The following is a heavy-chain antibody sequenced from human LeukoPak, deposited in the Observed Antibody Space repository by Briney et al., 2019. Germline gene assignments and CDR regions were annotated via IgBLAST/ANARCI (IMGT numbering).Heavy chain of an antibody. CDR2: IYYSGNT. CDR3: ARHAENGSDRFDY. V-gene: IGHV4-59*08. Sequence: SETLSLTCSVSGGSISSFYWSWIRQPPGKGLEWIGYIYYSGNTNYNPSLKSRVTISIDTSKSHFSLKLSSVTAADTVVYYCARHAENGSDRFDYWGQGTLVTVSS. CDR1: GGSISSFY. J-gene: IGHJ4*02. D-gene: IGHD5-12*01.